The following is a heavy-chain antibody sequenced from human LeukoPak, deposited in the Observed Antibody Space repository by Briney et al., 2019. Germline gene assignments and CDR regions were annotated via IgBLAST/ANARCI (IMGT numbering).Heavy chain of an antibody. J-gene: IGHJ6*02. CDR1: GFTFSSYG. CDR3: AKDLHDIVVVVAATPYYYYGMDV. CDR2: ISYDGSNK. D-gene: IGHD2-15*01. V-gene: IGHV3-30*18. Sequence: GGSLRLSCAASGFTFSSYGMHWVRQAPGKGLEWVAVISYDGSNKYYADSVKGRFTISRDNSKNTLYLQMNSLRAEDTAVYYCAKDLHDIVVVVAATPYYYYGMDVWGPGTPLTVSS.